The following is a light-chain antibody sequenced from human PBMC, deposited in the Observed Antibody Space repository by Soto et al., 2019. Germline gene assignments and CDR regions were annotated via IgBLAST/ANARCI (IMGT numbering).Light chain of an antibody. J-gene: IGKJ4*01. CDR2: GAS. V-gene: IGKV3-11*01. CDR1: QGVCTY. CDR3: QQRNNWLT. Sequence: EIVLTQSPATLSLSPGERAVLSGRASQGVCTYLAWYQQRPGQAPRLLIYGASNRATGIPARFSGSGSGTDFTLTIGSLEPEDCAVYFCQQRNNWLTFGGGTKVEIK.